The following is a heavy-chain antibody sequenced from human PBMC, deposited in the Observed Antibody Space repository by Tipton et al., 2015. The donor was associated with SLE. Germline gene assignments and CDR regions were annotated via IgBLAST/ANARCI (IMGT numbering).Heavy chain of an antibody. D-gene: IGHD2-2*01. Sequence: TLSLTCTVSGGSINNGDYYWTWIRQPAGKSLEWIGRIYTRGNTHYNSSLKSRVTISVDTSKSQFSLKLSSVTAADTALYYCASRVVPAAFGYWGQGTLVTVSS. CDR2: IYTRGNT. V-gene: IGHV4-61*02. J-gene: IGHJ4*02. CDR3: ASRVVPAAFGY. CDR1: GGSINNGDYY.